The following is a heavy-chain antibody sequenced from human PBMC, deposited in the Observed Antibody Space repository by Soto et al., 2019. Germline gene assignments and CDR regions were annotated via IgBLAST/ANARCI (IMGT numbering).Heavy chain of an antibody. D-gene: IGHD5-18*01. V-gene: IGHV3-23*01. Sequence: PGGSLRLSCAASGFTFSSYAMSWVRQAPGKGLEWVSAISGSGGSTYYADSVKGRFTISRDNSKNTLYLQMNSLRAEDTAVYYCAKYGQSRYSYGYPADPWGQGTLVTVSS. J-gene: IGHJ5*02. CDR2: ISGSGGST. CDR1: GFTFSSYA. CDR3: AKYGQSRYSYGYPADP.